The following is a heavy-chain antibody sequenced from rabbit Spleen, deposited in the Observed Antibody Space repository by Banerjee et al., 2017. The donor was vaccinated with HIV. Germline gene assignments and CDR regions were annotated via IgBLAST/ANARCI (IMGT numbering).Heavy chain of an antibody. J-gene: IGHJ4*01. CDR2: IDIGSSGFT. D-gene: IGHD4-1*01. Sequence: QSLEESGGDLVKPGGSLKLSCKASGFDFSAYGVSWVRQAPGKGLEWIACIDIGSSGFTYFASWAKGRFTISKASSTTVTLRMTRLTAADTATYFCARDLAGVIGWNFSLWGPGTLVTVS. CDR3: ARDLAGVIGWNFSL. V-gene: IGHV1S40*01. CDR1: GFDFSAYG.